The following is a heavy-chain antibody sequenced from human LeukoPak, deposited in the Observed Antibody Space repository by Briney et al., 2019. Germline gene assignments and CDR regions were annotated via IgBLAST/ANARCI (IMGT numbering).Heavy chain of an antibody. Sequence: SQTLSLTCTVSGGSISSGDYYWSWIRQPPGKGLEWIGYIYYSGSTYYNPSLRSRVSISVDKSTNHISLEVTSVTAADTAVYYCARDWGFGDSEDWFDPWGQGTLVTVSS. J-gene: IGHJ5*02. CDR3: ARDWGFGDSEDWFDP. CDR1: GGSISSGDYY. D-gene: IGHD3-10*01. V-gene: IGHV4-30-4*08. CDR2: IYYSGST.